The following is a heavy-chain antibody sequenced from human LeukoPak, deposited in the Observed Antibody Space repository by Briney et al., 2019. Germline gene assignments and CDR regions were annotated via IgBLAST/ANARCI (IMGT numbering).Heavy chain of an antibody. Sequence: GGSLRLSCAASGFTFSSYWMSWVRQAPGKGLEWVANIKQDGSEKYYVDSVKGRFTISRDNAKNSLYLQMNSLRAEDTAVYYCARDRFRDIVVVVAATGIDYWGQGTLVTVSS. CDR1: GFTFSSYW. CDR2: IKQDGSEK. D-gene: IGHD2-15*01. J-gene: IGHJ4*02. V-gene: IGHV3-7*01. CDR3: ARDRFRDIVVVVAATGIDY.